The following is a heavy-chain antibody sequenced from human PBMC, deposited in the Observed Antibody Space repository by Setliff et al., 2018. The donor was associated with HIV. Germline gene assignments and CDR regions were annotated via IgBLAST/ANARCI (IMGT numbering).Heavy chain of an antibody. D-gene: IGHD2-15*01. J-gene: IGHJ4*02. CDR1: GGSISSGAYY. CDR2: IYYSGST. Sequence: PSETLSLTCTVSGGSISSGAYYWSWIRQHPGKGLEWIGYIYYSGSTYYNPSLKSRVTIAVDTSKNQFSLKLSFVTAADTAVYYCARDYGQEDSAMDFDHWGQGTLVTVS. CDR3: ARDYGQEDSAMDFDH. V-gene: IGHV4-31*03.